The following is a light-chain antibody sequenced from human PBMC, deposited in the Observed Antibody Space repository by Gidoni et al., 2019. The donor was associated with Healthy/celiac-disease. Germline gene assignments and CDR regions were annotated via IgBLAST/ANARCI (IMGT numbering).Light chain of an antibody. CDR2: DAS. J-gene: IGKJ4*01. CDR1: QDISNY. CDR3: QQYDNLPPRLT. V-gene: IGKV1-33*01. Sequence: DIQLTPSPSSLSASVGDRVTITCQASQDISNYLNWYQQKPGKDPKLLIYDASNLETGVPSRFSGSGSGTDFTFTISSLQPEDIATYYCQQYDNLPPRLTFGGGTKVEIK.